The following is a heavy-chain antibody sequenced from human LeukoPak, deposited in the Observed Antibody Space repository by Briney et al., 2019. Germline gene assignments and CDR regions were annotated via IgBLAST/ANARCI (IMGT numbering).Heavy chain of an antibody. V-gene: IGHV1-24*01. J-gene: IGHJ6*03. Sequence: ASVKVSCKVSGYTLTELSVHWVRQAPGKGLESMGGFDPEDGETIYAQKFQGRVTMTEDTSTDTAYMELSSLRSEDTAVYYCATGPDTAITMIEKYYMDVWGKGTTVTVSS. CDR2: FDPEDGET. D-gene: IGHD3-22*01. CDR1: GYTLTELS. CDR3: ATGPDTAITMIEKYYMDV.